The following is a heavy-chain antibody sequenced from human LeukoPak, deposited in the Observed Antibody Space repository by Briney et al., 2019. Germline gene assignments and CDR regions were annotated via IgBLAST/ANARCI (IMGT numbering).Heavy chain of an antibody. CDR3: ARQPFISSWYGFNWFDP. Sequence: SETLSLTCTVSGGSISSSNSYWGWIRQPPGKGLEWVGSIFYSGSTFYNPSLKSRVTISVDTSKNQFSLRLSSVTAADTAVFYCARQPFISSWYGFNWFDPWGQGTLVTVSS. CDR2: IFYSGST. CDR1: GGSISSSNSY. V-gene: IGHV4-39*01. J-gene: IGHJ5*02. D-gene: IGHD6-13*01.